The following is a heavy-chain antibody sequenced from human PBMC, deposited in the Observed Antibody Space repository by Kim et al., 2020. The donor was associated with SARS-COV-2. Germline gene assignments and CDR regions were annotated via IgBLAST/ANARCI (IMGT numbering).Heavy chain of an antibody. CDR2: IWYDGSNK. CDR1: GFTFSSYG. CDR3: ASSEEGNYYFDY. J-gene: IGHJ4*02. Sequence: GGSLRLSCAASGFTFSSYGMHWVRQAPGKGLEWVAVIWYDGSNKYYADSVKGRFTISRDNSKNTLYLQMNSLRAEDTAVYYCASSEEGNYYFDYWGQGTLVTVSS. V-gene: IGHV3-33*01.